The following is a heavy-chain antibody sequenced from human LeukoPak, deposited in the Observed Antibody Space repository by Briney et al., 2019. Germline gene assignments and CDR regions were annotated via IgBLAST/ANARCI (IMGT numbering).Heavy chain of an antibody. CDR1: GFTFNDYG. CDR2: INWSGGRT. CDR3: ARAVVTGSHFDY. J-gene: IGHJ4*02. V-gene: IGHV3-20*04. Sequence: GGSLRLSCAASGFTFNDYGMSWVRQAPGKGLEWVSGINWSGGRTGYADSMKGRFIISRDNAKNSLYLQMNSLRAEDTAVYYCARAVVTGSHFDYWGQGTLVTVSS. D-gene: IGHD2-21*02.